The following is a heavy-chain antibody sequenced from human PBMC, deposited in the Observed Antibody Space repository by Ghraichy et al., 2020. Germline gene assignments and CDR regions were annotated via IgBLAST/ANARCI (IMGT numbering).Heavy chain of an antibody. D-gene: IGHD4-11*01. CDR1: GFTFDDYA. CDR2: ISWNSGSI. CDR3: AKDIFSNGVNGMDV. Sequence: GGSLRLSCAASGFTFDDYAMHWVRQAPGKGLEWVSGISWNSGSIGYADSVKGRFTISRDNAKNSLYLQMNSLRAEDTALYYCAKDIFSNGVNGMDVWGQGTTVTVSS. J-gene: IGHJ6*02. V-gene: IGHV3-9*01.